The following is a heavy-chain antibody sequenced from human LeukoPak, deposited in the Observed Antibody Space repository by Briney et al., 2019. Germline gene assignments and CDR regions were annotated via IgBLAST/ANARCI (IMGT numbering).Heavy chain of an antibody. D-gene: IGHD2-2*01. CDR2: IKQDGSDK. J-gene: IGHJ4*02. Sequence: GGSLRLSCAASGFTFSTFWMSWVREAPGKGLEWVANIKQDGSDKYYVDSVKGRFTISRDNAKNSLYLQMNSPRAEDTAVYYCARGVVPAASVAYWGQGTLVTVSS. CDR3: ARGVVPAASVAY. V-gene: IGHV3-7*04. CDR1: GFTFSTFW.